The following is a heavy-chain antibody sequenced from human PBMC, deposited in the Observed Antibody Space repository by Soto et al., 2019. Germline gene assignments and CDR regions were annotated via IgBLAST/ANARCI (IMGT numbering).Heavy chain of an antibody. J-gene: IGHJ4*02. V-gene: IGHV3-30*03. CDR1: GFTFSSYG. CDR3: ARLHQIAVAGNPYFEY. CDR2: ISYDGSNK. D-gene: IGHD6-19*01. Sequence: PGGSLRLSCAASGFTFSSYGMHWVRQAPGKGLEWVAVISYDGSNKYYADSVKGRFTISRDNSKNTLYLQWSSLKASDSGMYYCARLHQIAVAGNPYFEYWGQGTLVTVSS.